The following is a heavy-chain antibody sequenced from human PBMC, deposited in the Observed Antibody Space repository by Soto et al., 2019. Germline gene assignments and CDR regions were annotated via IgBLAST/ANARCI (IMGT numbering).Heavy chain of an antibody. CDR2: INSDGTIS. V-gene: IGHV3-74*01. CDR1: GFTVETYW. CDR3: ARLSGDHSAFFSYGMEP. J-gene: IGHJ6*02. D-gene: IGHD2-21*01. Sequence: GVSLRLSWPASGFTVETYWMNCARQAPWKGPEWLSGINSDGTISSYADSVKGRFTISRDNARNTLSLQMNSLRADDTAVYYCARLSGDHSAFFSYGMEPWGQGSRVTPSS.